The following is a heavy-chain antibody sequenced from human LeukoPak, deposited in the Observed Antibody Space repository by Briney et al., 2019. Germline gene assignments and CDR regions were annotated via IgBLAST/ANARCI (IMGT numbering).Heavy chain of an antibody. D-gene: IGHD3-10*01. CDR1: GFTFDDYG. V-gene: IGHV3-43D*03. CDR3: AKDIGDGGDYYYYYGMDV. Sequence: GGSLRLSCAASGFTFDDYGMHWVRQAPGKGLEWLSLITWDGRSAYYADSVRGRFTISRDNSKNSLYLQMNSLRAEDTALYYCAKDIGDGGDYYYYYGMDVWGQGTTVTVSS. CDR2: ITWDGRSA. J-gene: IGHJ6*02.